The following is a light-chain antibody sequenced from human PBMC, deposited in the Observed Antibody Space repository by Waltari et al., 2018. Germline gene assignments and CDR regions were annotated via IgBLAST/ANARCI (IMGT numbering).Light chain of an antibody. CDR1: QSISKY. Sequence: DIQMTQSPSTLSASVGDTITITCRASQSISKYLAWYQQKPGEAPKLLIYKASSSGSGVPSRFSCSGSGTEFTLTISSLQPDDFATYYCQQYNTYSSFGQGTKLEIK. CDR2: KAS. V-gene: IGKV1-5*03. CDR3: QQYNTYSS. J-gene: IGKJ2*03.